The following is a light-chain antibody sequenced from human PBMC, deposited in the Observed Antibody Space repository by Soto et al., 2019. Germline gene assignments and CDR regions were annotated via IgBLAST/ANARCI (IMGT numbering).Light chain of an antibody. Sequence: DIQMTQSPSTLSASVGDRVTITCRASQSISSWLAWYQQKPGKAPKLLIYDASSLGIGLPSRFRGSGSGTEVTLTLSSLQTDDFATYYCQQYNSYSRTFGQGTKVEIK. CDR3: QQYNSYSRT. V-gene: IGKV1-5*01. CDR2: DAS. J-gene: IGKJ1*01. CDR1: QSISSW.